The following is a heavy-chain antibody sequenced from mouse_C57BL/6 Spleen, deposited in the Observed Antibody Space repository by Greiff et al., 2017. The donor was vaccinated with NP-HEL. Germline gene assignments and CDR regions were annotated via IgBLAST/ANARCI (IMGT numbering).Heavy chain of an antibody. J-gene: IGHJ4*01. Sequence: VKLVESGAELVMPGASVKLSCKASGYTFTSYWMHWVKQRPGQGLEWIGEIDPSDSYTNYNQKFKGKSTLTVDKSSSTAYMQLSSLTSEDSAVYYCARKKDYDDAMDYWGQGTSVTVSS. V-gene: IGHV1-69*01. CDR3: ARKKDYDDAMDY. CDR2: IDPSDSYT. D-gene: IGHD2-4*01. CDR1: GYTFTSYW.